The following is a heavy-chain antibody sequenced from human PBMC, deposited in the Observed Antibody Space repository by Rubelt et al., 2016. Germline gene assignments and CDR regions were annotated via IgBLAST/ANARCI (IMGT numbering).Heavy chain of an antibody. J-gene: IGHJ4*02. CDR2: INQDGSEK. CDR1: GFTFTTYW. V-gene: IGHV3-7*01. Sequence: GSLRLSCAASGFTFTTYWMSWVRQAPGKGLEWVANINQDGSEKYYVDSVRGRFTISRDNAKNSLFLQMNSLRAEDTALYYCVGGDRRDYWGQGTLVTVSS. CDR3: VGGDRRDY.